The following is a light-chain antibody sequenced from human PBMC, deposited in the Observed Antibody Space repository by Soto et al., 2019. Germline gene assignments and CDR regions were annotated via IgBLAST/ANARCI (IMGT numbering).Light chain of an antibody. CDR1: QSVSNNY. CDR3: QQYNNWS. J-gene: IGKJ5*01. V-gene: IGKV3-20*01. Sequence: EIVLTQSPGTLSLSPGERATLSCRASQSVSNNYLAWYQQKPGQAPRLLIFGASIRDTGIPDRFSGSGSGTDFTLTISRLESEDFAVYYCQQYNNWSFGQGTRLEI. CDR2: GAS.